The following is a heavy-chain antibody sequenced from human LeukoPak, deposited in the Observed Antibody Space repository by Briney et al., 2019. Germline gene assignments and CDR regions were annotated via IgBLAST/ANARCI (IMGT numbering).Heavy chain of an antibody. D-gene: IGHD2-2*01. CDR2: IHYTGST. V-gene: IGHV4-59*08. J-gene: IGHJ4*02. CDR3: ASATSTRYCSSTSCPPRK. Sequence: SETLSLTCTVSGGSISSYYWSWLRQSPGKGLECIGYIHYTGSTNYNPSLKSRVTISVETSKNQFSLKLSSVTAADTAVYYCASATSTRYCSSTSCPPRKWGQGTLVTVSS. CDR1: GGSISSYY.